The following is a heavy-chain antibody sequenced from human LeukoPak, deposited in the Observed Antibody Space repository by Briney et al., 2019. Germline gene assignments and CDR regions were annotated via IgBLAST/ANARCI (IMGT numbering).Heavy chain of an antibody. CDR2: ISAYNGNT. CDR3: ARDGIAVAGNSLYYFDY. D-gene: IGHD6-19*01. Sequence: GASVKVSCKASGYTFTGYYMHWVRQAPGQGLEWMGWISAYNGNTNHAQKLQGRVTMTTDTSTSTAYMELRSLRSDDTAVYYCARDGIAVAGNSLYYFDYWGQGTLVTVSS. V-gene: IGHV1-18*04. J-gene: IGHJ4*02. CDR1: GYTFTGYY.